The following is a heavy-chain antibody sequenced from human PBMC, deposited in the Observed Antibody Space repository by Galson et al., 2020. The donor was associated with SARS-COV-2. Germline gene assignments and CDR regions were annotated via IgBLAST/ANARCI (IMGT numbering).Heavy chain of an antibody. Sequence: ASETLSLTCAISGDSVSNNSAAWNWIRQSPSRGLEWLGRTYYRSKWYNDYALSVKSRITINADTSKNQFSLQMNSVTPEDSGVYYCARTKLDPNNWFGPWGQGTLVTVSS. CDR1: GDSVSNNSAA. D-gene: IGHD2-2*03. V-gene: IGHV6-1*01. CDR2: TYYRSKWYN. CDR3: ARTKLDPNNWFGP. J-gene: IGHJ5*02.